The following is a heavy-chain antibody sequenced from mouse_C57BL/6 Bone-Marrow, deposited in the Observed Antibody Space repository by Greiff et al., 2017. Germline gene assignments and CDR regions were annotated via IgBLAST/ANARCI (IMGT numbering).Heavy chain of an antibody. J-gene: IGHJ4*01. CDR3: TSYITTVVAPYYAMDY. CDR1: GFNIKDDY. V-gene: IGHV14-4*01. D-gene: IGHD1-1*01. Sequence: EVKLMESGAELVRPGASVKLSCTASGFNIKDDYMHWVKQRPEQGLAWIGWIDPENGATEYASKFQGQATITADTSSNTAYLQLSSLTSEDTAVYYCTSYITTVVAPYYAMDYWGQGTSVTVSS. CDR2: IDPENGAT.